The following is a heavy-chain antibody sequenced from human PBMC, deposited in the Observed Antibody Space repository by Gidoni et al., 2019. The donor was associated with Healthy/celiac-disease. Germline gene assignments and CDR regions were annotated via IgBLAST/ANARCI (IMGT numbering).Heavy chain of an antibody. Sequence: EVQLFESGAGLVQPGSSIRLPCASPRFTFSSYALSWVRPAPGKGLEWVSESRCSGGSTYYADSVKGRCAISRDNSKNTLYLQMNSLRAEDTAVYYCAKEGPDRSGYYSGGAFDIWGQGTMVTVSS. CDR1: RFTFSSYA. CDR3: AKEGPDRSGYYSGGAFDI. J-gene: IGHJ3*02. V-gene: IGHV3-23*01. CDR2: SRCSGGST. D-gene: IGHD3-22*01.